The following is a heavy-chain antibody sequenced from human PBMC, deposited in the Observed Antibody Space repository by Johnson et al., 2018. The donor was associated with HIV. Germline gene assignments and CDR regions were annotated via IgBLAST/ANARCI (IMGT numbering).Heavy chain of an antibody. Sequence: VQLVESGGGVVQPGRSLRLSCAASGFTFSDYYMSWIRQAPGKGLEWVGRIKSKTDGGTTNYGAPVKGRFTISRDDSKNTLYLQMNSLKTEDTAVYYCARSLLWFGESNAFDIWGQGTMVTVSS. CDR3: ARSLLWFGESNAFDI. V-gene: IGHV3-15*01. CDR1: GFTFSDYY. J-gene: IGHJ3*02. D-gene: IGHD3-10*01. CDR2: IKSKTDGGTT.